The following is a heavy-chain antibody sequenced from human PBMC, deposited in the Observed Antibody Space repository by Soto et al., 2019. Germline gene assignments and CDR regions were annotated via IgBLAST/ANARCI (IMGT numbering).Heavy chain of an antibody. J-gene: IGHJ6*02. D-gene: IGHD4-17*01. CDR3: ARDSGSDYGDYADSDYYYGMDV. Sequence: QSGGSLRLSCAASGFTFSSYWMSWVRQAPGKGLEWVANIKQDGSEKYYVDSVKGRFTISRDNAKNSLYLQMNSLRAEDTAVYYCARDSGSDYGDYADSDYYYGMDVWGQGTTVTVSS. V-gene: IGHV3-7*03. CDR1: GFTFSSYW. CDR2: IKQDGSEK.